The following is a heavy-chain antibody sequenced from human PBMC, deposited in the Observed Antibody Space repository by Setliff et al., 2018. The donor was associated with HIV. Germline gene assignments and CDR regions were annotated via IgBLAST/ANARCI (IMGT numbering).Heavy chain of an antibody. CDR3: ATVGPTIWGAFDT. J-gene: IGHJ3*02. CDR1: GYTLTELS. D-gene: IGHD3-16*01. Sequence: ASVKVSCKVSGYTLTELSRHWVRQAPGKGLEWMGGFDPEDGETIYAQRFQGRVAMTEDTSTDTAYMELSSLRSEDTAVYYCATVGPTIWGAFDTWGQGTMVTVPS. CDR2: FDPEDGET. V-gene: IGHV1-24*01.